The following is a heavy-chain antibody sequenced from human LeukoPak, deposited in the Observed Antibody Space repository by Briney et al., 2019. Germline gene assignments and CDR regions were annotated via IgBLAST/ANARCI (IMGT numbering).Heavy chain of an antibody. V-gene: IGHV3-21*01. CDR3: ARDRLDYDFWSGYLRSDYYGMDV. CDR1: GFTFSSYS. D-gene: IGHD3-3*01. J-gene: IGHJ6*02. CDR2: ISSSSSYI. Sequence: GGSLRLSCAASGFTFSSYSMNWVRQAPGKGLEWVSSISSSSSYIYYAGSVKGRFTISRDNAKNSLYLQMNSLRAEDTAVYYCARDRLDYDFWSGYLRSDYYGMDVWGQGTTVTVSS.